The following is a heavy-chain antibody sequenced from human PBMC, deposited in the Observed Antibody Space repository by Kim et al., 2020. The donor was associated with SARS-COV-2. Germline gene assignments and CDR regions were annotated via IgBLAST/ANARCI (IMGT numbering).Heavy chain of an antibody. V-gene: IGHV4-34*01. CDR3: ARGAAAGGAFDI. J-gene: IGHJ3*02. Sequence: NYHPSLKSRVTISVDTSKNQFSLKLSSVTAADTAVYYCARGAAAGGAFDIWGQGTMVTVSS. D-gene: IGHD6-13*01.